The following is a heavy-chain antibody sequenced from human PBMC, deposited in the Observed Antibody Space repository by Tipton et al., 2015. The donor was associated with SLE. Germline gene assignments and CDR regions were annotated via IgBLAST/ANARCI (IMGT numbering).Heavy chain of an antibody. CDR2: MYYSGSS. D-gene: IGHD2-2*01. V-gene: IGHV4-59*02. CDR1: GDSVTSHY. Sequence: LRLSCNVSGDSVTSHYWTWIRQPPGKGLEWIGYMYYSGSSNYNASLKSRVTISIDTSRNQFSLNLNSVTAADTAVYYCARDRVVVVPTVYNWFDPWGQGTLVTVSS. CDR3: ARDRVVVVPTVYNWFDP. J-gene: IGHJ5*02.